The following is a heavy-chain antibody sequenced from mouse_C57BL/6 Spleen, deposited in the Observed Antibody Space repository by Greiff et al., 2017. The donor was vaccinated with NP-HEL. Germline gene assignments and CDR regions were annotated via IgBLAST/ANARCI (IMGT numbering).Heavy chain of an antibody. V-gene: IGHV1-18*01. J-gene: IGHJ4*01. CDR2: INPNNGGT. CDR3: ARSLDYDPYYYAMDY. Sequence: VQLKQSGPELVKPGASVKIPCKASGYTFTDYNMDWVKQSHGKSLEWIGDINPNNGGTIYNQKFKGKATLTVDKSSSTAYMELRSLTSEDTAVYYCARSLDYDPYYYAMDYWGQGTSVTVSS. CDR1: GYTFTDYN. D-gene: IGHD2-4*01.